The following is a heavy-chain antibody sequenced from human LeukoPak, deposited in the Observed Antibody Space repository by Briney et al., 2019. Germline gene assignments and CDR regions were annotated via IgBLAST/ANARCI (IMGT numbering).Heavy chain of an antibody. CDR3: AKGVVVPAATYMDV. D-gene: IGHD2-2*01. J-gene: IGHJ6*03. CDR1: GFTFSSYG. Sequence: GGSLRLSCAVSGFTFSSYGMHWVRQAPGKGLEWVAFIRYDGSNKYYADSVKGRFTISRDDSKNTLYLQMNSLRAEDTAVYYCAKGVVVPAATYMDVWGKGTTVTVSS. V-gene: IGHV3-30*02. CDR2: IRYDGSNK.